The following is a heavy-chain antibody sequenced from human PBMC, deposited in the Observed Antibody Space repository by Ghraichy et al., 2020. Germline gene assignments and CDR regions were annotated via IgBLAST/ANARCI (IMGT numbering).Heavy chain of an antibody. CDR3: ASRVPDADMGRAFDI. Sequence: SVKVSCKASGGTFSSHAISWVRQAPGQGLEWMGGIIPIFGTANYAQKFQGRVTITADESTSTAYMELSSLRSEDTAVYYCASRVPDADMGRAFDIWGQGTMVTVSS. J-gene: IGHJ3*02. V-gene: IGHV1-69*13. CDR2: IIPIFGTA. CDR1: GGTFSSHA. D-gene: IGHD3-10*01.